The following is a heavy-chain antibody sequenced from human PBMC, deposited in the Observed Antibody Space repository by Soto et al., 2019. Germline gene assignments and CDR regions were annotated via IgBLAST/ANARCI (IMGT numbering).Heavy chain of an antibody. CDR3: ARDARYSSGSDAFDF. CDR1: GYAFTGYF. Sequence: QVQLVQSGAEVKKPGASVKVSCETSGYAFTGYFIHWVRQAPGQGLEWMGSINPSGGGTSYAQKFQGRVTMTRDTSVTTAYMELSSLGSDDTAFYYCARDARYSSGSDAFDFWGQGTMVIVSS. D-gene: IGHD3-22*01. CDR2: INPSGGGT. V-gene: IGHV1-2*02. J-gene: IGHJ3*01.